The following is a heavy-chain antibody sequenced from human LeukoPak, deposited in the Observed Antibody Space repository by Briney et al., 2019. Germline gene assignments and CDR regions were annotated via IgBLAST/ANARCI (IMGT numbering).Heavy chain of an antibody. Sequence: SETLSLTCTVSGGSITSYWSWIRQPAGKGLEWIGRIYTSGSTNYNPSLKSRVTMSVDTSKNQFSLKLSSVTAADTAVYYCARGRDYGDYQGRADWFDPWGQGTLVTVSS. V-gene: IGHV4-4*07. J-gene: IGHJ5*02. CDR3: ARGRDYGDYQGRADWFDP. CDR2: IYTSGST. D-gene: IGHD4-17*01. CDR1: GGSITSY.